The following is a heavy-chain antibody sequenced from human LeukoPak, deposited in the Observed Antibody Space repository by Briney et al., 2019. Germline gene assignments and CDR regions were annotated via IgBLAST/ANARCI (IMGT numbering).Heavy chain of an antibody. J-gene: IGHJ4*02. Sequence: ASVKVSCKASGYTFTGYYMHWVRQATGQGLEWMGWMNPNSGNTGYAQKFQGRVTITRNTSISTAYMELSSLRSEDTAVYYCARVRGIAAAGRYYFDYWGEGALVTVSS. V-gene: IGHV1-8*03. CDR2: MNPNSGNT. D-gene: IGHD6-13*01. CDR3: ARVRGIAAAGRYYFDY. CDR1: GYTFTGYY.